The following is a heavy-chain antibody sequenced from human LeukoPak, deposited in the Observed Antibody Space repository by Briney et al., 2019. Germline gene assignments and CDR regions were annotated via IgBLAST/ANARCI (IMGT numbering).Heavy chain of an antibody. CDR3: ARERLRGFAFDI. CDR1: GFTFSSYE. J-gene: IGHJ3*02. CDR2: ISSSGGTI. Sequence: GGSLRLSCAASGFTFSSYEMNWVRQAPGKGLEWVSYISSSGGTIYYADSVKGRFTISRDNAKNTLYLQMNSLGAEDTAVYYCARERLRGFAFDIWGQGTMVTVSS. D-gene: IGHD4-17*01. V-gene: IGHV3-48*03.